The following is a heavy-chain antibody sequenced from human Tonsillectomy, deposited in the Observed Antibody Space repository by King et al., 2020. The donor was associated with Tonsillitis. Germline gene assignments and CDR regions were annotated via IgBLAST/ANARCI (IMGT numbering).Heavy chain of an antibody. J-gene: IGHJ4*02. CDR3: AGTRSSAFYLDY. D-gene: IGHD6-13*01. Sequence: QLQESGPGLVKPSETLSLTCTVSGGSISSYHWSWIPQSPGKGLEWIGFFYYNGRTNYNPSLKGRVTLAGDTAKNQFSLNLSSVTAADTAGYYCAGTRSSAFYLDYWGQGTLVTVSS. CDR1: GGSISSYH. V-gene: IGHV4-59*01. CDR2: FYYNGRT.